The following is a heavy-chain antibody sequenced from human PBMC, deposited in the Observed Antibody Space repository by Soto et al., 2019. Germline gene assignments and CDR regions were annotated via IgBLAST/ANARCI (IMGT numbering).Heavy chain of an antibody. CDR3: AHRILRTVFGLVTTTAIYFDF. D-gene: IGHD3-3*01. J-gene: IGHJ4*02. CDR2: IYWDDDK. V-gene: IGHV2-5*02. CDR1: GFSLTTSGVG. Sequence: QITLNESGPTVVKPAETLTLTCTFSGFSLTTSGVGVGWIRQSPGKAPEWLALIYWDDDKRYSASPKSRLTITKDTSKNQVVLTMASVDPADTATYYCAHRILRTVFGLVTTTAIYFDFWGQGTPVVVSS.